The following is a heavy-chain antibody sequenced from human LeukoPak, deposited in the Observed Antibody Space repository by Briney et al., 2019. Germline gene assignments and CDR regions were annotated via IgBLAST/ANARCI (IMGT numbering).Heavy chain of an antibody. CDR2: ISSNSNTI. D-gene: IGHD3-16*01. Sequence: GGSLRLSCADSGFTFSRYSMNWARQAPGKGLEWVSYISSNSNTIYYADSVKGRFTISRDNGKNSLYLQMNSLRAEDTALYYCARKLWHRNDCWGQGTLVTVSS. V-gene: IGHV3-48*01. CDR1: GFTFSRYS. J-gene: IGHJ4*02. CDR3: ARKLWHRNDC.